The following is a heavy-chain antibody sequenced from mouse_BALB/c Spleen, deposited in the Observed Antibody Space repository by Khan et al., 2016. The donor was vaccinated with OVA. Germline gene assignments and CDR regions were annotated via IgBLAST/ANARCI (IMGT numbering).Heavy chain of an antibody. D-gene: IGHD2-4*01. J-gene: IGHJ3*01. Sequence: QIQLVQSGPGLVQPSQSLSITCTVSGFSLTTYGVHWVRQSPGKGLEWLGVIWSGRTTDYSAAFISRLSITKDNSKSQVFFKMNSLQANDTAIYYCARNYDYDEGLAYWGQGTLVTVSA. V-gene: IGHV2-2*02. CDR1: GFSLTTYG. CDR3: ARNYDYDEGLAY. CDR2: IWSGRTT.